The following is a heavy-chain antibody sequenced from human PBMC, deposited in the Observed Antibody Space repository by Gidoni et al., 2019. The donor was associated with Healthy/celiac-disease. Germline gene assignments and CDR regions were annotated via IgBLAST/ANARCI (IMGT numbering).Heavy chain of an antibody. D-gene: IGHD5-18*01. CDR3: ARDMGGYSYGYPNWFDP. CDR2: IYHSGST. J-gene: IGHJ5*02. V-gene: IGHV4-38-2*02. Sequence: QVQLQESGPGLVKPSETLSLTCAVSGYSISSGYYWGWIRQPPGKGLEWIGSIYHSGSTYYNPSLKSRVTISVDTSKNQFSLKLSSVTAADTAVYYCARDMGGYSYGYPNWFDPWGQGTLVTVSS. CDR1: GYSISSGYY.